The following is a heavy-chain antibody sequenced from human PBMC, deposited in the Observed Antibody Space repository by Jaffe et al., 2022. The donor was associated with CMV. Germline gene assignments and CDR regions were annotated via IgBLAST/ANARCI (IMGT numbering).Heavy chain of an antibody. Sequence: QVQLVESGGGVVQPGRSLRLSCAASGFTFSSYGMHWVRQAPGKGLEWVAVIWYDGSNKYYADSVKGRFTISRDNSKNTLYLQMNSLRAEDTAVYYCARGLRDSSSSYYYMDVWGKGTTVTVSS. D-gene: IGHD6-6*01. V-gene: IGHV3-33*08. CDR3: ARGLRDSSSSYYYMDV. J-gene: IGHJ6*03. CDR1: GFTFSSYG. CDR2: IWYDGSNK.